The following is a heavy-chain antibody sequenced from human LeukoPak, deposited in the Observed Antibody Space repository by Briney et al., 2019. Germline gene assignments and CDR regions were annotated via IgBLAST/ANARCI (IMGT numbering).Heavy chain of an antibody. V-gene: IGHV3-7*01. CDR2: INQGGSVK. Sequence: GGSLRLSCAASGFSFRDFWMTWVRQAPGKGLEWVANINQGGSVKYYVDSVKGRFTISRDDAKSSLYVQMNSLRDEDTAVYYCARFGYSGWNLEYWGQGTLVTVSS. CDR3: ARFGYSGWNLEY. J-gene: IGHJ4*02. CDR1: GFSFRDFW. D-gene: IGHD5-12*01.